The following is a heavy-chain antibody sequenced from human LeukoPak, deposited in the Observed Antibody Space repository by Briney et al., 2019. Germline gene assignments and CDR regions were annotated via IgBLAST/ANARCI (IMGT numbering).Heavy chain of an antibody. CDR2: IYYSGST. Sequence: PSETLSLTCTVSGGSISSYYWSWLRQPPGKGLEWIGYIYYSGSTNYNPSLKSRVTISVDTSKNQFSLKLSSVTAADTAVYYCARASGIVATIPPYYYYMDVWGKGTTVTVSS. J-gene: IGHJ6*03. V-gene: IGHV4-59*01. CDR3: ARASGIVATIPPYYYYMDV. D-gene: IGHD5-12*01. CDR1: GGSISSYY.